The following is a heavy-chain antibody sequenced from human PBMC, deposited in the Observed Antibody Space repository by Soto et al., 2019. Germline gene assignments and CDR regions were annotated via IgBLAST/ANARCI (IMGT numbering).Heavy chain of an antibody. CDR1: GGSFCGYY. Sequence: PSETLSLTCAVYGGSFCGYYGSWIRQPPGKGLEWIGEINHSGSTNYNPSLKSRVTISVDTSKNQFSLKLSSVTAADTAVYYCARVGVAGTGYWGQGTLGTVSS. J-gene: IGHJ4*02. CDR3: ARVGVAGTGY. V-gene: IGHV4-34*01. CDR2: INHSGST. D-gene: IGHD6-19*01.